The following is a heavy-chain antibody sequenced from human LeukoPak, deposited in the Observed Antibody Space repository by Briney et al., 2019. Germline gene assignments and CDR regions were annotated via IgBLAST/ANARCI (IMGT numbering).Heavy chain of an antibody. Sequence: GGSLRLSCAASGFTFSNYWMSWVRQAPGKGLEWVADIKQDGSDKYYVDSVKGRFTISRDNAKNSLYLQRSSLRAEETAVYYCARDLLSTTGGMDVWGQGTTVTVSS. J-gene: IGHJ6*02. CDR2: IKQDGSDK. CDR1: GFTFSNYW. D-gene: IGHD4-17*01. CDR3: ARDLLSTTGGMDV. V-gene: IGHV3-7*05.